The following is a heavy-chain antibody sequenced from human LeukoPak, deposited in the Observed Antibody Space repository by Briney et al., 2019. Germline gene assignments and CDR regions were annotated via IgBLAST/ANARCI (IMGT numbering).Heavy chain of an antibody. CDR3: AKDGRDGGKPFDY. Sequence: GGSLRLSCAASGFSFSNYGMNWVRQAPDKGLEWVAFIRYDGTSKYYTHSVKGRFTISRGNSKNTLYLQMDSLRTEDTAVYYCAKDGRDGGKPFDYCGEGTLVTVSS. CDR2: IRYDGTSK. J-gene: IGHJ4*02. V-gene: IGHV3-30*02. D-gene: IGHD4-23*01. CDR1: GFSFSNYG.